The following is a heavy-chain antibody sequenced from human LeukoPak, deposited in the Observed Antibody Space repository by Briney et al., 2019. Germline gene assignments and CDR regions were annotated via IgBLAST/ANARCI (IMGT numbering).Heavy chain of an antibody. V-gene: IGHV1-46*01. CDR2: INPSGGST. Sequence: ASVKVSCKASGYTFTGYYMHWVRQAPGQGLEWMGIINPSGGSTSYAQKFQGRVTMTRDTSTSTVYMEPSSLRSEDTAVYYCARDRKWELLTMGENYFDYWGQGTLVTVSS. D-gene: IGHD1-26*01. CDR1: GYTFTGYY. CDR3: ARDRKWELLTMGENYFDY. J-gene: IGHJ4*02.